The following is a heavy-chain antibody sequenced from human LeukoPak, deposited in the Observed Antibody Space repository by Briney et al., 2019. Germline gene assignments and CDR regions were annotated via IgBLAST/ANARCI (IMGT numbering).Heavy chain of an antibody. CDR2: IIPIFGTA. V-gene: IGHV1-69*06. CDR1: GGTFSNYA. J-gene: IGHJ4*02. D-gene: IGHD6-19*01. CDR3: ARAQTRGEQWLVTDY. Sequence: GASVKVSCKASGGTFSNYAISWVRQAPGQGLEWMGGIIPIFGTANYAQKFQGRVTITADKSTSTAYMELSSLRSEDTAVYYCARAQTRGEQWLVTDYWGQGTLVTVSS.